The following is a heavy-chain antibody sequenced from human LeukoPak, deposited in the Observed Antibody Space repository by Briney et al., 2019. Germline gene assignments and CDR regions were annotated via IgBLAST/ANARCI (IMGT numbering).Heavy chain of an antibody. D-gene: IGHD2-2*01. CDR2: INTDGSST. CDR3: AAVVPAAPFQN. CDR1: GFTFSNYW. J-gene: IGHJ1*01. V-gene: IGHV3-74*01. Sequence: GGSLRLSCAASGFTFSNYWMHWVRQAPGKGLVWVSRINTDGSSTGYADSVKGRFTVSRDNAENTLFLQMNSLRAEDTAVYYCAAVVPAAPFQNWGQGTLVTVSS.